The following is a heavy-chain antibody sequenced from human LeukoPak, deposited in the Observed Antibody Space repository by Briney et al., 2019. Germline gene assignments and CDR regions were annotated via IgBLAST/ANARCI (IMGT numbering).Heavy chain of an antibody. D-gene: IGHD6-13*01. CDR1: GGTFSSYA. V-gene: IGHV1-69*05. CDR3: ARAGYSSPRGWLDP. Sequence: SVKVSCKASGGTFSSYAISWVRQAPGQGLEWMGGIIPIFGTANYAQKFQGRVTMTRDMSTSTVYMGLSSLRSEDTAVYYCARAGYSSPRGWLDPWGQGTLVTVSS. J-gene: IGHJ5*02. CDR2: IIPIFGTA.